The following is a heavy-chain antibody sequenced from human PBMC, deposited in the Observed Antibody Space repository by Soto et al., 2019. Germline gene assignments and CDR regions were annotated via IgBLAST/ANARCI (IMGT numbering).Heavy chain of an antibody. CDR1: GDSISSYF. V-gene: IGHV4-59*01. CDR3: ARGSEAWFDP. J-gene: IGHJ5*02. CDR2: VYSTEIT. Sequence: SDTLSLTCTVSGDSISSYFLSWIRQPPGKGLEWSGYVYSTEITNYNPSLKSRVAMSIDTSKNQFSLKVRSVTAADTPVYYCARGSEAWFDPWGQGTLVTVSS.